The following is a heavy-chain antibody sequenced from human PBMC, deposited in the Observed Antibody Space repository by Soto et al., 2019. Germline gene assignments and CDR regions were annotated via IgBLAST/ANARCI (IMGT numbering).Heavy chain of an antibody. CDR2: IYWDDDK. J-gene: IGHJ5*02. D-gene: IGHD6-13*01. V-gene: IGHV2-5*02. Sequence: QITLKESGPTLVKPTQTLTLTCTFSGFSLSTSGVGVGCIRQPPGKALEWLALIYWDDDKRYSPSLKSRLTITKDTSKNQVVLTMTHMDPVDTATYYCARIAAAGTSIDWFDPWGQGTLVTVSS. CDR3: ARIAAAGTSIDWFDP. CDR1: GFSLSTSGVG.